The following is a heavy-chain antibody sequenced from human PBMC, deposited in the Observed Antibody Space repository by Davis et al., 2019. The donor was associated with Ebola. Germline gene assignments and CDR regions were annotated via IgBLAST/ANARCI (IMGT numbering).Heavy chain of an antibody. CDR3: ARDRHDCSGGSCYGY. J-gene: IGHJ4*02. CDR2: ISARNGNT. V-gene: IGHV1-18*01. Sequence: ASVKVSCKASGYTFSTFGITWVRQAPGQGLEWMGWISARNGNTNYAQKFQGRVTMTRDTSTSTVYMELSSLRSEDTAVYYCARDRHDCSGGSCYGYWGQGTLVTVSS. CDR1: GYTFSTFG. D-gene: IGHD2-15*01.